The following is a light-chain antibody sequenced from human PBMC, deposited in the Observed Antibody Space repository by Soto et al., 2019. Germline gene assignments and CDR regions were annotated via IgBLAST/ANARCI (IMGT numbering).Light chain of an antibody. Sequence: EIVLTQSPATLSLSPGERATLSCRASQSVSSYLAWYQQKPGQAPRLLIYDASNRATGIPARFSGSGSGTDFTLTISSLEPEDFAVDYCQQRSNWPPHFGQGTRLEIK. J-gene: IGKJ5*01. V-gene: IGKV3-11*01. CDR3: QQRSNWPPH. CDR1: QSVSSY. CDR2: DAS.